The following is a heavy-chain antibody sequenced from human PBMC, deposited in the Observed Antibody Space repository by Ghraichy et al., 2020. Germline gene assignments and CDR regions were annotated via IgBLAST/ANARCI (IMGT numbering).Heavy chain of an antibody. V-gene: IGHV3-23*01. CDR1: GSTFSSYA. D-gene: IGHD6-13*01. Sequence: GGSLRLSCAASGSTFSSYAMSWVRQAPGKGLEWVSAISGSGGSTYYADSVKGRFTISRDNSKNTLYLQMNSLRAEDTAVYYCAKVPPPIIAAAQKHFDYWGQGTLVTVSS. CDR2: ISGSGGST. CDR3: AKVPPPIIAAAQKHFDY. J-gene: IGHJ4*02.